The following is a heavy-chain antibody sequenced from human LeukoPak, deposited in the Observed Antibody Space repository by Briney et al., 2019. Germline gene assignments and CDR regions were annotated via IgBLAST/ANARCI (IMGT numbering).Heavy chain of an antibody. CDR3: AGVMIVVVPAGGMDV. D-gene: IGHD2-2*01. CDR2: ISSSSSYI. CDR1: GFTFSSYS. V-gene: IGHV3-21*01. Sequence: GSLRLSCAASGFTFSSYSMNWVRQAPGKGLEWVSSISSSSSYIYYEDSVKGRFTISSDNAKNSLYLQMNSLRAEDTAVYYCAGVMIVVVPAGGMDVWGQGTTVTVSS. J-gene: IGHJ6*02.